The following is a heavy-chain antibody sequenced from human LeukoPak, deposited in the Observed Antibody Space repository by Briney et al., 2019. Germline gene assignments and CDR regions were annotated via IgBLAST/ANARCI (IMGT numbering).Heavy chain of an antibody. CDR2: INHSGST. Sequence: SETLFLTCAVYGGSFSGYYWSWIRQPPGKGLEWIGEINHSGSTNYNPSLKSRVTISVDTSKNQFSLKLSSGTAADTAVYYCARGTYSSSWYVYYYYGMDVWGQGTTVTVSS. CDR1: GGSFSGYY. J-gene: IGHJ6*02. D-gene: IGHD6-13*01. CDR3: ARGTYSSSWYVYYYYGMDV. V-gene: IGHV4-34*01.